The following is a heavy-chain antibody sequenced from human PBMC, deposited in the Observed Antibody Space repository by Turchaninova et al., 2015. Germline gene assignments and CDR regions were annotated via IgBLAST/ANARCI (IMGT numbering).Heavy chain of an antibody. CDR3: ARVDAYNALDY. CDR2: IDAGNGNT. D-gene: IGHD5-24*01. Sequence: QVQLVQSGSEVTKPGASVKVSCNASGYTLTHYAIDWVRQAPGQSNEWMGWIDAGNGNTKYSQNFHDRGTITRDTSASTAYMELSSLRSEDTAVYYCARVDAYNALDYWGQGTLVTVSS. V-gene: IGHV1-3*01. CDR1: GYTLTHYA. J-gene: IGHJ4*02.